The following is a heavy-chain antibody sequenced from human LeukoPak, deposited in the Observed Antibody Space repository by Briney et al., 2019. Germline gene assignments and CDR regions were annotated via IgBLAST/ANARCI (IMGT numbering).Heavy chain of an antibody. V-gene: IGHV4-38-2*01. Sequence: PSETLSLTCAVSGYSISSGYYWGWIRQPPGKGLEWIGSIYPSGSTYYNPSLKSRVTISVDTSKNQFSLKLSSVTAADTAVYYCARHLSAVIPDYWGQGTLVTVSS. CDR2: IYPSGST. CDR3: ARHLSAVIPDY. CDR1: GYSISSGYY. J-gene: IGHJ4*02. D-gene: IGHD2-2*02.